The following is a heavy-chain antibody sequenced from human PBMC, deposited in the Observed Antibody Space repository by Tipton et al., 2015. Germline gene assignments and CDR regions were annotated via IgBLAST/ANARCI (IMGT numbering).Heavy chain of an antibody. CDR1: GYTFTSSD. D-gene: IGHD3-22*01. Sequence: QSGAEVKKPGASVKVSCKASGYTFTSSDINWVRQAPGQGLEWMGWMNPTSGNTGYAQKFQGRVTMTRNTSISTVYMELTSLRSDDTAVYFCARQSFQYDSHGYYYNWFDPWGQGTLVTVSS. V-gene: IGHV1-8*01. CDR3: ARQSFQYDSHGYYYNWFDP. CDR2: MNPTSGNT. J-gene: IGHJ5*02.